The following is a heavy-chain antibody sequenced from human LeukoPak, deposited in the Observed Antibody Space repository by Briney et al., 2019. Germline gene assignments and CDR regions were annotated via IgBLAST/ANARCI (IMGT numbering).Heavy chain of an antibody. CDR1: GGSFSGYY. Sequence: SETLSLTCAVYGGSFSGYYWSWIRQPPGKGLEWIGEINHSGSTNYNPSLKSRVTISVDTSKNQFSLKLSSVTAADTAVYYCARHQRGRIPGSYRLGGFDYWGQGTLVTVSS. CDR2: INHSGST. CDR3: ARHQRGRIPGSYRLGGFDY. V-gene: IGHV4-34*01. D-gene: IGHD3-16*02. J-gene: IGHJ4*02.